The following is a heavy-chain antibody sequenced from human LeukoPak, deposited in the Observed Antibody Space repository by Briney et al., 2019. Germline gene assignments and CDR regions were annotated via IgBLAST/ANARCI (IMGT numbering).Heavy chain of an antibody. CDR2: INHSGST. D-gene: IGHD2-15*01. V-gene: IGHV4-34*01. J-gene: IGHJ4*02. CDR3: ARGYCSGGSCYSGMCFDY. Sequence: SETLSLTCAVYGGSFSDYYWSWIRQPPGKGLEWIGEINHSGSTNYNPSLKSRVTISVDTSKNQFSLKLSSVTAADTAVYYCARGYCSGGSCYSGMCFDYWGQGTLVTVSS. CDR1: GGSFSDYY.